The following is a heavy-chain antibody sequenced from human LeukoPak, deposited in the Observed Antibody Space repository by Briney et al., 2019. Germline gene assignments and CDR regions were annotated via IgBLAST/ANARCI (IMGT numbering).Heavy chain of an antibody. CDR1: GFTFSSYA. V-gene: IGHV3-23*01. CDR3: ARGGYMHAFDI. J-gene: IGHJ3*02. D-gene: IGHD5-24*01. CDR2: ISGSGGST. Sequence: GGSLRLSCAASGFTFSSYAMSWVRQAPGKGLEWVSGISGSGGSTDYADSVKGRFTISRDNAKNSLYLQMNSLRAEDTAVYYCARGGYMHAFDIWGQGTMVTVSS.